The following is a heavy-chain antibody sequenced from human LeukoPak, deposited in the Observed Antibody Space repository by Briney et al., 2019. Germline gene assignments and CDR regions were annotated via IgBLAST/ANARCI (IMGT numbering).Heavy chain of an antibody. CDR1: GYTFTSYG. CDR3: ARDEGGYYRSLYFAY. J-gene: IGHJ4*02. V-gene: IGHV1-18*01. D-gene: IGHD3-22*01. CDR2: ISTYNGNT. Sequence: ASVKVSCKASGYTFTSYGISWVRQAPGQGLEWMGWISTYNGNTNYAQKLQGRVTMTTDTSTSTAYMEQRSLRSDDTAMYYCARDEGGYYRSLYFAYWGQGTLVTVSS.